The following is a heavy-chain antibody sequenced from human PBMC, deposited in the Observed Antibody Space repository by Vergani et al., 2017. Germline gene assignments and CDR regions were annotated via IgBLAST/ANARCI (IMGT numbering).Heavy chain of an antibody. D-gene: IGHD4-11*01. CDR1: GGSFTSYH. J-gene: IGHJ6*03. Sequence: QVQLQQWGGGLLKPSETLSLTCVVNGGSFTSYHWTWIRQSPGEGLEWVGDIDHTGRPDYNPSLKSRLTMSVDKSLNQFSLPLNSVTATDTAIYFCARVNTETNGHLYYYYYMDVWGQGTAVTV. V-gene: IGHV4-34*01. CDR3: ARVNTETNGHLYYYYYMDV. CDR2: IDHTGRP.